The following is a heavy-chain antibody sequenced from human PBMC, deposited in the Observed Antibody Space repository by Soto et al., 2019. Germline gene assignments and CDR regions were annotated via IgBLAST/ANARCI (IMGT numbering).Heavy chain of an antibody. Sequence: QITLKESGPTLVEPTQTLTLTCTFSGFSLSTNRVGVGWIRQPPGKALEWLALIYWDDDKRYSPSLKSRLTVTKDTSKNLVVLTVTNMEPVDTATYYCAHTVTWYDYFDYWGQGTLVTVSS. V-gene: IGHV2-5*02. CDR3: AHTVTWYDYFDY. D-gene: IGHD4-17*01. CDR1: GFSLSTNRVG. CDR2: IYWDDDK. J-gene: IGHJ4*02.